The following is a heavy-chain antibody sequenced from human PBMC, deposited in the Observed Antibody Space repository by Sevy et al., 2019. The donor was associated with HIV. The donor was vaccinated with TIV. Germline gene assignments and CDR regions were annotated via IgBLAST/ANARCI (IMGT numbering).Heavy chain of an antibody. J-gene: IGHJ4*02. V-gene: IGHV3-23*01. CDR3: AKIGSGSYYIFYYFDY. D-gene: IGHD1-26*01. CDR1: GFTFSSYA. Sequence: GESLKISCAASGFTFSSYAMSWVRQAPGKGLEWVSAISGSGGSTYYADSVKGRFTISRDNSKNTLYLQMNSLRAEDTAVYYCAKIGSGSYYIFYYFDYWGQRTLVTVSS. CDR2: ISGSGGST.